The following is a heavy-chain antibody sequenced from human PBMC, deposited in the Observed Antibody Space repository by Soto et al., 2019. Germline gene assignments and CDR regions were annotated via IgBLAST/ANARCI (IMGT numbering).Heavy chain of an antibody. J-gene: IGHJ6*02. CDR2: ISSSSSYI. CDR3: ARWAAAGRYYYYGMDV. V-gene: IGHV3-21*01. D-gene: IGHD6-13*01. CDR1: GFTFSSYS. Sequence: LRLSCAASGFTFSSYSMNWVRQAPGKGLEWVSSISSSSSYIYYADSVKGRFTISRDNAKNSLYLQMNSLRAEDTAVYYCARWAAAGRYYYYGMDVWGQGTTVTVSS.